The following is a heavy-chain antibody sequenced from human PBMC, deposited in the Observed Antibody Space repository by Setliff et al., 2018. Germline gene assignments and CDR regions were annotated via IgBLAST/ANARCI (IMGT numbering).Heavy chain of an antibody. Sequence: GGSLRLSCAASGFAFSTYSMNWVRQAPGKGLEWVSTINSGSDSIYYADSVRGRFTISRDNTKNSLYLQMKSLRAEDTAVYYCASGCIAASRCYGMDVWGQGTTVTVSS. CDR1: GFAFSTYS. J-gene: IGHJ6*02. D-gene: IGHD6-6*01. CDR3: ASGCIAASRCYGMDV. CDR2: INSGSDSI. V-gene: IGHV3-21*01.